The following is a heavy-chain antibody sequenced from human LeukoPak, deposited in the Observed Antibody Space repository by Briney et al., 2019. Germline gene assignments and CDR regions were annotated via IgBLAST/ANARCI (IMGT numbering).Heavy chain of an antibody. D-gene: IGHD6-13*01. CDR2: MYHSGST. J-gene: IGHJ4*02. Sequence: SETLSLTCAVSGGSICNDKLWSWVRQSPVKGLEWIGEMYHSGSTNYNPSLKSRVTISVDKSNNQFSLKLISVTAADTAMYYCATGTSWYYYYWGQGTLVTVSS. CDR1: GGSICNDKL. CDR3: ATGTSWYYYY. V-gene: IGHV4-4*02.